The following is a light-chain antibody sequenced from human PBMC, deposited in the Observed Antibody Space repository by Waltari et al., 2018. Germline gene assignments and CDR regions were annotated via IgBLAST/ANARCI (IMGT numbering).Light chain of an antibody. CDR3: SSYTSSSTPV. J-gene: IGLJ1*01. CDR1: SSDVGGYNY. Sequence: QSALTQPASVSGSPGQSITISCPRTSSDVGGYNYVSWYQQHPGKAPKLMIYDVRNRPSGVSNRFSGSKSGNTASLTISGLQAEDEADDYCSSYTSSSTPVFGTGTKVTVL. V-gene: IGLV2-14*01. CDR2: DVR.